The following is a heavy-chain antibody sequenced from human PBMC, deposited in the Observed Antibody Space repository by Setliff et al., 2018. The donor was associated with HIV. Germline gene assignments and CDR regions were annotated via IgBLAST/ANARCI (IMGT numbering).Heavy chain of an antibody. V-gene: IGHV2-5*02. CDR1: GFSLSTSGVG. J-gene: IGHJ5*02. CDR3: IYRGCSTSSDSWFDP. D-gene: IGHD6-6*01. Sequence: SGPTLVNPTQTLTLTCTFSGFSLSTSGVGVGWIRQPPGKALEWLALIYWDDDKRYSPSLKSRLAITKDTSKNQVVLTMTNMDPVDTATYFCIYRGCSTSSDSWFDPWGQGTLVTVSS. CDR2: IYWDDDK.